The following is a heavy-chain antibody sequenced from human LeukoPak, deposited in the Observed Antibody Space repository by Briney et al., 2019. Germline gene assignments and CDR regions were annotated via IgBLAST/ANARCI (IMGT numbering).Heavy chain of an antibody. J-gene: IGHJ6*03. V-gene: IGHV4-59*01. CDR2: IYYSGST. CDR1: GFTFSSYA. D-gene: IGHD3-10*01. Sequence: GSLRLSCAASGFTFSSYAMSWVRQAPGKGLEWIGSIYYSGSTYYNPSLKSRVTMSVDTSKNQFSLKLSSVTAADTAVYYCARTTMVRGTYYMDVWGKGTTVTISS. CDR3: ARTTMVRGTYYMDV.